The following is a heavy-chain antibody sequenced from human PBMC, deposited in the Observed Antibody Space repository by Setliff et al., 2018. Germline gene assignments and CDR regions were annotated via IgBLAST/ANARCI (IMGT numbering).Heavy chain of an antibody. D-gene: IGHD6-13*01. Sequence: LSLTCAASGFTFRSYAMTWVRQAPGKGLEWVSVIYSGGSDTYYADSVRGRFTISRDNSKKTLYLQMNSLRAEDTAVYYCVKDVVGYSSTWPKRDYFDYWGQGTLVTVSS. CDR3: VKDVVGYSSTWPKRDYFDY. CDR1: GFTFRSYA. CDR2: IYSGGSDT. J-gene: IGHJ4*02. V-gene: IGHV3-23*03.